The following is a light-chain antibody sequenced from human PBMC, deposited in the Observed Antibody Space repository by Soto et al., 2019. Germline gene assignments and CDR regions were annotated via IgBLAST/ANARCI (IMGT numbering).Light chain of an antibody. V-gene: IGKV3-15*01. CDR3: QQYNNWPVT. Sequence: EIVMTQSPATLSVSPGERATLSCRASQSVSSNLAWYQQKPGQAPRLLIYDASTRATGIPARFSGSGSGTEFTLTMGSLQSEDFAVYYCQQYNNWPVTFGPATKVDIK. CDR1: QSVSSN. CDR2: DAS. J-gene: IGKJ3*01.